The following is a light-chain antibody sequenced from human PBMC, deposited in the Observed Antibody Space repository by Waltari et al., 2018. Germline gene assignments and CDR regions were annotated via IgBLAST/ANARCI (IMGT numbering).Light chain of an antibody. CDR1: NSNIGSNS. CDR3: AAWDDSLNSRV. J-gene: IGLJ3*02. CDR2: RND. V-gene: IGLV1-47*01. Sequence: QSVLTQPPSSSVAPEQRVTISCAGGNSNIGSNSLFLYQHLPGTAPKLLSYRNDQRPSGVPDRFSGSKSGTSASLAITGLRSEDEAEYYCAAWDDSLNSRVFGGGTKLTVL.